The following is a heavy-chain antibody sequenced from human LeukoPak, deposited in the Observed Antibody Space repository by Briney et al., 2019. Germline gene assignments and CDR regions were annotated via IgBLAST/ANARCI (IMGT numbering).Heavy chain of an antibody. D-gene: IGHD3-16*02. CDR3: ARVAYDYVWGSYRSPFYYFDY. CDR2: INPSGGST. CDR1: GYTFTSYY. J-gene: IGHJ4*02. V-gene: IGHV1-46*01. Sequence: EASVKVSCKASGYTFTSYYMHWVRQAPGQGLEWMGIINPSGGSTSYAQKFQGRVTMTRDMSTSTVYMELSSLRSEDTAVYYCARVAYDYVWGSYRSPFYYFDYWGQGTLVTVSS.